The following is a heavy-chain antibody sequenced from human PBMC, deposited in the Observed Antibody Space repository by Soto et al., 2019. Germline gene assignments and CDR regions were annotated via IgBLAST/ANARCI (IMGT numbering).Heavy chain of an antibody. D-gene: IGHD6-19*01. CDR3: ARARGQWLSKGEFDP. V-gene: IGHV1-18*01. CDR2: ISAYNGNT. J-gene: IGHJ5*02. Sequence: QVQLVQSGAEVKKPGASVKVSCKASGYTFTTYGINWVRQAPGQGLEWMGWISAYNGNTNYAQKVQGRVTMTTDTSTRTAYMELRSLRSDDTSVYYCARARGQWLSKGEFDPWGQGTMVTVSS. CDR1: GYTFTTYG.